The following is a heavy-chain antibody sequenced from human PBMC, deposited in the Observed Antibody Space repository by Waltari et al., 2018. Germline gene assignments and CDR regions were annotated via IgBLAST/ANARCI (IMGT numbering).Heavy chain of an antibody. V-gene: IGHV4-59*11. D-gene: IGHD2-15*01. CDR2: IYYSGST. J-gene: IGHJ5*02. CDR3: ARDMRPRAAYNWFDP. Sequence: SGGSISSHYWSWIRQPPGKGLEWIGYIYYSGSTNYNPSLKSRVTISVDTSKNQFSLKLSSVTAADTAVYYCARDMRPRAAYNWFDPWGQGTLVTVSS. CDR1: GGSISSHY.